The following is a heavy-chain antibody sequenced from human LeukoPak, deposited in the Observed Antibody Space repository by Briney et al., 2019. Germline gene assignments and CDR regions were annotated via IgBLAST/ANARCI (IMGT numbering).Heavy chain of an antibody. Sequence: SETLSLTCTVSGGSISSYYWSWIRQPPGKGLEWIGYIYYSGSTNYNPSLKSRVTISVDTSKNQFSLKLSSVTAADTAVYYCARDRGLRCWFDPWGQGTLVTVSS. D-gene: IGHD4-17*01. V-gene: IGHV4-59*12. CDR1: GGSISSYY. J-gene: IGHJ5*02. CDR3: ARDRGLRCWFDP. CDR2: IYYSGST.